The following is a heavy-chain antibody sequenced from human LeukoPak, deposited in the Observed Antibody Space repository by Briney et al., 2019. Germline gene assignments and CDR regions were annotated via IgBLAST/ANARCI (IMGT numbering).Heavy chain of an antibody. J-gene: IGHJ4*02. CDR3: ARAVGGDGSGSL. CDR2: FYYRVTS. D-gene: IGHD3-10*01. Sequence: SETLSLTCTVSGDSISTYYWSWIRQPPGKGLEWIGYFYYRVTSDYNPSLKSRVTMSVDMSTRQISLKLSSVTAADMAVYYCARAVGGDGSGSLWGPGTLVTVSS. V-gene: IGHV4-59*01. CDR1: GDSISTYY.